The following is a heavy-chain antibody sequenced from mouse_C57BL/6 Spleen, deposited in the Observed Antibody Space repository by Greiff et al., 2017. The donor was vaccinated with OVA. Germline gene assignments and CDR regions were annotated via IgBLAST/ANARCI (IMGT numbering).Heavy chain of an antibody. J-gene: IGHJ2*01. Sequence: QVQLQQSGAELVRPGASVTLSCKASGYTFTDYEMHWVKQTPVHGLEWIGAIDPETGGTAYNQKFKGKAILTADKSSSTAYMELRSLTSEDSAVDYCTRTYGYDGYYFDYWGKGTTLTVSS. D-gene: IGHD2-2*01. CDR1: GYTFTDYE. CDR3: TRTYGYDGYYFDY. CDR2: IDPETGGT. V-gene: IGHV1-15*01.